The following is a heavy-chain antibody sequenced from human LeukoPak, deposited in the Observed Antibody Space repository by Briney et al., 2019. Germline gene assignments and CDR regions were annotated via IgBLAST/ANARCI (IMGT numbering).Heavy chain of an antibody. CDR1: GGSISSYY. D-gene: IGHD3-9*01. CDR3: ARESAFDWNYFDY. J-gene: IGHJ4*02. Sequence: SETLSLTCTVSGGSISSYYWSWIRQHPGKGLEWIGYIYYSGSTYYNPSLKSRVTISVDTSKNQFSLKLSSVTAADTAVYYCARESAFDWNYFDYWGQGTLVTVSS. CDR2: IYYSGST. V-gene: IGHV4-59*06.